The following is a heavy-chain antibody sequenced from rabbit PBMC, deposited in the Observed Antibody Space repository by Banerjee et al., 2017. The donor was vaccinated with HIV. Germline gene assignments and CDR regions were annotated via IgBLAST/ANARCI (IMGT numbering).Heavy chain of an antibody. D-gene: IGHD7-1*01. Sequence: EETGGDLVKPEGSLTLTCTASGFTLSSYWICWVRQAPGKGLEWIACMDAGSSGVTNYASWAKGRFTISKTSSTTVTLQMTSLTAADTATYFCARGDGAYAGYDSLWGPGTLVTVS. CDR3: ARGDGAYAGYDSL. J-gene: IGHJ6*01. V-gene: IGHV1S45*01. CDR1: GFTLSSYW. CDR2: MDAGSSGVT.